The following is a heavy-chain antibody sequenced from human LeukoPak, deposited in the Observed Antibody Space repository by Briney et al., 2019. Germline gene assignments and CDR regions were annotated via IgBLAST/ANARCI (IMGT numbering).Heavy chain of an antibody. J-gene: IGHJ6*03. CDR2: INPSGGST. D-gene: IGHD3-16*01. CDR1: GYTFTSYY. V-gene: IGHV1-46*01. CDR3: ARGGEEYYYYMDV. Sequence: GASVKVSCKASGYTFTSYYMHWVRQAPGQGLEWMGIINPSGGSTSYAQKFQGRVAMTRDMSTSTVYMELSSLRSEDTAVYYCARGGEEYYYYMDVWGKGTTVTISS.